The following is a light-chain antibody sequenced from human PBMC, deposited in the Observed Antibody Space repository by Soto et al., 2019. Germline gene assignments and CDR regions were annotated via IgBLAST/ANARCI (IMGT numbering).Light chain of an antibody. CDR3: QKYDGVPLT. CDR2: GAS. CDR1: QGIANS. J-gene: IGKJ4*01. V-gene: IGKV1-27*01. Sequence: DIQMTQSPSSLSASIGDRVTITCRASQGIANSLAWYQQRPGKVPKLLIYGASTLQSGVAPRFSGSGSGTDFTLTISSLQPEDVATYYCQKYDGVPLTFGGGTKVEIK.